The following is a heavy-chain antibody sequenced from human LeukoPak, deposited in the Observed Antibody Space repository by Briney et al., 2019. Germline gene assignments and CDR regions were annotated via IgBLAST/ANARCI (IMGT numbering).Heavy chain of an antibody. V-gene: IGHV1-8*01. Sequence: GASVKVSCKASGYSFTTYDINWVRQATGQGLEWTGWMNPNSGNTGYAQGFQGRVTMTRDTSISTAYMELNSLTSEDTAVYYCAKNVRDTGTFDYWGQGTLVTVSS. CDR3: AKNVRDTGTFDY. D-gene: IGHD5-18*01. CDR2: MNPNSGNT. J-gene: IGHJ4*02. CDR1: GYSFTTYD.